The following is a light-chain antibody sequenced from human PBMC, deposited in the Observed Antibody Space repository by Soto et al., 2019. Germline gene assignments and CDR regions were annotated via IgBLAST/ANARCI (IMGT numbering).Light chain of an antibody. J-gene: IGKJ2*01. V-gene: IGKV3-15*01. CDR3: QQYNNWPPGT. CDR2: GAS. CDR1: QSVSSN. Sequence: EIVMTQSPATLSVSPGERATLSCRASQSVSSNLAWYQQKPGQAPRLLIYGASARATGIPARFSGSGSGTEFTLTIRSLQSADFAIYYCQQYNNWPPGTFGQGTKLEIK.